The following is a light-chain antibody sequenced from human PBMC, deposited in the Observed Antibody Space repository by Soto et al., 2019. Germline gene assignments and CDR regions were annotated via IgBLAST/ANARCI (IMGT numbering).Light chain of an antibody. V-gene: IGKV3-11*01. J-gene: IGKJ5*01. CDR3: QQRSNWPPV. Sequence: EIVLTQSPATLSLSPGERATLSCRASQSVSSYLAWYQQKPGQAPRRLIYDASNRATGIPARFSGSGSGTDFTLTISSLEPEDCAVYSCQQRSNWPPVFGQGTRREIK. CDR2: DAS. CDR1: QSVSSY.